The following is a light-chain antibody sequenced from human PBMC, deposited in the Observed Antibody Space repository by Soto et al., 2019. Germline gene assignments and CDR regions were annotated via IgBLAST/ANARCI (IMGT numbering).Light chain of an antibody. CDR1: HSLLHSNGYNY. J-gene: IGKJ5*01. CDR3: MPALQTPLT. V-gene: IGKV2-28*01. Sequence: EIVLTQSPLYLTVTPGEPACISCRSSHSLLHSNGYNYVDWYLQKPGQSPQLLIYLVYNRASGVTDRFSGSGSGTDFTLKISRVEAEDVGLYYCMPALQTPLTVGPVTRLEIK. CDR2: LVY.